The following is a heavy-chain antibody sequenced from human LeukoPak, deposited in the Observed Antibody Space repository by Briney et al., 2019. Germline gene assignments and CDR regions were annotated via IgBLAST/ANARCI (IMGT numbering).Heavy chain of an antibody. Sequence: GGSLRLSCEASGFTFSSYDMNWVRQAPGKGLEWVSYINVRGSTIYYADSVKGRFTISRDDAKNSLYLQMNSLRAEDTAVYFCMRDAPGSNTGDYWGQGTLVTVSS. J-gene: IGHJ4*02. V-gene: IGHV3-48*03. CDR3: MRDAPGSNTGDY. D-gene: IGHD2-8*01. CDR1: GFTFSSYD. CDR2: INVRGSTI.